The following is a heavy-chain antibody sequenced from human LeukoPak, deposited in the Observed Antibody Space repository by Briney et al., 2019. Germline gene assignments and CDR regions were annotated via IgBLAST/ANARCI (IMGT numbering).Heavy chain of an antibody. J-gene: IGHJ4*02. Sequence: GGSLRLSCAASGFTFSSYAMSWVRQSPGKGLEWVSAICGNGGTTYYADSVKGRFTISRDNSKNTLYLQMNSLSAEDTAVYYCSKDRGGTYGDYFDYWGQGIPVTVSS. D-gene: IGHD4-17*01. CDR1: GFTFSSYA. V-gene: IGHV3-23*01. CDR3: SKDRGGTYGDYFDY. CDR2: ICGNGGTT.